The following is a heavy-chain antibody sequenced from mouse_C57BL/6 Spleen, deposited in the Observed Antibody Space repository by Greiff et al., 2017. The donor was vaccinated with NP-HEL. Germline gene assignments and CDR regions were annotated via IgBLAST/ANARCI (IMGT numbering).Heavy chain of an antibody. D-gene: IGHD1-2*01. J-gene: IGHJ2*01. V-gene: IGHV14-4*01. CDR3: TTLDYYGLDY. CDR1: GFNIKDDY. Sequence: VQLQQSGAELVRPGAPVKLSCTASGFNIKDDYMHWVKQRPEQGLEWIGWIDPENGDTEYASKFQGKATITADTSSNTAYLQLSSLTSEDTAVYYCTTLDYYGLDYWGQGTTLTVSS. CDR2: IDPENGDT.